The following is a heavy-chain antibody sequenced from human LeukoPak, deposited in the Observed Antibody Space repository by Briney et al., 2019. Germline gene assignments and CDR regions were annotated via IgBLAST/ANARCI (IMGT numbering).Heavy chain of an antibody. D-gene: IGHD3-3*01. CDR1: GGSISSYY. Sequence: SETLSLTCTVSGGSISSYYWSWIRQPPGKGLEWIGYIYYSGSTNYNPSLKSRVTISVDTSKNQFSLKLSSVTAADTAVYYCARRQSSYYDFWSGYWHAFDIWGQGTMVTVSS. J-gene: IGHJ3*02. CDR3: ARRQSSYYDFWSGYWHAFDI. V-gene: IGHV4-59*08. CDR2: IYYSGST.